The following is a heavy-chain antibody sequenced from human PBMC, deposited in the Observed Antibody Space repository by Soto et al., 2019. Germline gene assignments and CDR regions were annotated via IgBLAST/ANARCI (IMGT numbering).Heavy chain of an antibody. Sequence: EVQLVESGGGLVKPGGSLRLSCAASGFTFSNAWMNWVRQAPGKGLEWVGRIKSKTDGGTTDYAAPVKGRFTISRDXSXSPLYLQMNSLKTEDTAVYYCTTDNDYDFWTGSGDYWGQGTLVTVSS. D-gene: IGHD3-3*01. V-gene: IGHV3-15*07. CDR1: GFTFSNAW. CDR3: TTDNDYDFWTGSGDY. J-gene: IGHJ4*02. CDR2: IKSKTDGGTT.